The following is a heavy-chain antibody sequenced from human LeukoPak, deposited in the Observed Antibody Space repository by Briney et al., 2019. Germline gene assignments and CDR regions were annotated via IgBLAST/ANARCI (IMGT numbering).Heavy chain of an antibody. CDR1: GASISSYY. CDR3: AKDWELGS. V-gene: IGHV4-59*01. D-gene: IGHD1-26*01. J-gene: IGHJ5*02. CDR2: IYLSGST. Sequence: SETLSLICSVSGASISSYYWNWIRQPPGKGLEWIGNIYLSGSTNYNPSLESRVTISLDTSKDQFSLKLTSVTAADTAFYYCAKDWELGSWGQGTLVTVSS.